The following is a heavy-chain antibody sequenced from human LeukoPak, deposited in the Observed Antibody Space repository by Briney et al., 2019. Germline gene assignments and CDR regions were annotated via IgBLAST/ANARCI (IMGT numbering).Heavy chain of an antibody. V-gene: IGHV4-30-2*01. CDR1: GGSISSGGYS. J-gene: IGHJ3*02. CDR2: IYHSGST. Sequence: SQTLSLTCAVSGGSISSGGYSWSWIRQPPGKGLEWIGYIYHSGSTYYNPSLKSRVTISVDRSKNQFSLKLSSVTAADTAVYYCARDSSDSSGPGAFDIWGQGTMVTVSS. CDR3: ARDSSDSSGPGAFDI. D-gene: IGHD3-22*01.